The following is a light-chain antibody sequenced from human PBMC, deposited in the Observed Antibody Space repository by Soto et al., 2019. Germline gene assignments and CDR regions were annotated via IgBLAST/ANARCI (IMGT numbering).Light chain of an antibody. CDR3: QEYHNWPFVT. V-gene: IGKV3-15*01. CDR2: GAS. CDR1: QNVTNK. Sequence: EIVLTQFPVALSVSPGERATLSCRVSQNVTNKLNWYQQKPGQAPRLLIYGASTRATGLPARFSGSGSETEFTITISSLQSEDFAVYYCQEYHNWPFVTFGGGTKVETK. J-gene: IGKJ4*01.